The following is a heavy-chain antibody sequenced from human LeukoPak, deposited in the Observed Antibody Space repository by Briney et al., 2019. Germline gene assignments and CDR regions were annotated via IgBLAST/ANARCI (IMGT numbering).Heavy chain of an antibody. J-gene: IGHJ5*02. CDR3: ARSSRDYSPLGDWFDP. V-gene: IGHV1-69*13. CDR2: IIPIFGTA. D-gene: IGHD4-11*01. CDR1: GYTFSSYN. Sequence: SVKVSCKASGYTFSSYNINWVRQAPGQGLEWMGGIIPIFGTANYAQKFQGRVTITADESTSTAYMELSSLRSEDTAVYYCARSSRDYSPLGDWFDPWGQGTLVTVSS.